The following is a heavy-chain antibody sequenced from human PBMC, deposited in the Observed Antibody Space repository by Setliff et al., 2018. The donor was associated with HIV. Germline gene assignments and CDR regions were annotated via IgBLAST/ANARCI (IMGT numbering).Heavy chain of an antibody. CDR3: AREPSGCYSKDNWFDP. CDR1: GYTFTSYG. V-gene: IGHV1-18*01. Sequence: GASVKVSCKASGYTFTSYGISWVRQAPGQGLEWMGWISAYNGNTNYAQKLQGRVTMTTDTSTSTAYMELRSLRSDDTAVYYRAREPSGCYSKDNWFDPWGQETLVTVSS. D-gene: IGHD6-19*01. CDR2: ISAYNGNT. J-gene: IGHJ5*02.